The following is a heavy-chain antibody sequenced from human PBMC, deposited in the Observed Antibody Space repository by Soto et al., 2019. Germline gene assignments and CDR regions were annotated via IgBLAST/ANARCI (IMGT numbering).Heavy chain of an antibody. CDR2: INPSGGST. D-gene: IGHD2-2*03. CDR3: AKMEGMDPWAYSFDY. V-gene: IGHV1-46*01. J-gene: IGHJ4*02. Sequence: ASVKVSCKASGYTFTSYYMHWVRQAPGQGLEWMGIINPSGGSTSYAQKFQGRVTMTRDTSTSTVYMELSSLRSEDTAVYYCAKMEGMDPWAYSFDYWGQGTLVTVSS. CDR1: GYTFTSYY.